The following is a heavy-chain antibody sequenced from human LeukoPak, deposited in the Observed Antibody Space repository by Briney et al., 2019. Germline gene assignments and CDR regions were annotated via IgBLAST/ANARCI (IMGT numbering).Heavy chain of an antibody. CDR3: ARESYDIYGDPSFDY. CDR1: GFTFSSYS. D-gene: IGHD4-17*01. V-gene: IGHV3-48*04. CDR2: VSSSSSTI. Sequence: PGGSLRLSCAASGFTFSSYSMNWVRQAPGKGLEWVSYVSSSSSTIYYADSVKGRFTISRDNAKNSLYLQMNSLRAEDTAVYYCARESYDIYGDPSFDYWGQGTLVTVSS. J-gene: IGHJ4*02.